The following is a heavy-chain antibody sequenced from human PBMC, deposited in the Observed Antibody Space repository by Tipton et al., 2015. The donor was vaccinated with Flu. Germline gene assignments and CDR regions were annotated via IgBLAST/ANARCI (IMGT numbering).Heavy chain of an antibody. CDR2: IYHSGDI. D-gene: IGHD4/OR15-4a*01. V-gene: IGHV4-59*08. CDR1: GASISSSY. Sequence: TLSTCTVSGASISSSYWNWVRQPPGKGLECIGYIYHSGDINYNPSLKSRVTISMDTSKNQFSLKLTSVTATDTAVYYCARYARVLDPWGQGTLVTVSS. J-gene: IGHJ5*02. CDR3: ARYARVLDP.